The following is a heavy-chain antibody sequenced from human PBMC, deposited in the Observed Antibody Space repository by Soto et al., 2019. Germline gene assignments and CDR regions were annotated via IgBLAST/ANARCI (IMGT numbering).Heavy chain of an antibody. CDR3: AKCEFSFGPNSLYYFDY. D-gene: IGHD5-18*01. CDR2: LSSSGGST. CDR1: GFTFNNYV. Sequence: VQLLDSGGGLVQPGGSLRLSCAASGFTFNNYVMSWVRQAPGKGLEWVSALSSSGGSTYYADSVKDRFAIPRDNSKNTLYLQMNSVRAEDTSVYYCAKCEFSFGPNSLYYFDYWGQGTLVAVSS. J-gene: IGHJ4*02. V-gene: IGHV3-23*01.